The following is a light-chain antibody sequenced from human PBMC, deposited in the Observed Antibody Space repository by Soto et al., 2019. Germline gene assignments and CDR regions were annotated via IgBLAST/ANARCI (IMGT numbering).Light chain of an antibody. V-gene: IGLV1-40*01. CDR3: QSYGSSLSGYV. J-gene: IGLJ1*01. CDR1: SSNIGAGYD. Sequence: QSVLTQPPSVSGAPGQRVTISCTGSSSNIGAGYDVHWYQQLPGTAPKLLIYGNSNRPSGVPDRFSGSKSGTSASLAITGLQAEDEAEYCCQSYGSSLSGYVFGTGTKVTVL. CDR2: GNS.